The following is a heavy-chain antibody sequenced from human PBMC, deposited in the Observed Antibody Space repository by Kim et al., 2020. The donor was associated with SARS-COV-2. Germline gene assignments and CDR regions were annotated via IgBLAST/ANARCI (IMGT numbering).Heavy chain of an antibody. J-gene: IGHJ6*02. CDR2: ILPVFGTP. V-gene: IGHV1-69*13. Sequence: SVKVSCKASRDTFNNYAISWVRQAPGQGMRWMGGILPVFGTPSYAQDFQGGVTISADGSTGTAYLELNNLEFEDTAVYYCTLELWDSTGPHQWSGLDIWGPGTTVTVS. D-gene: IGHD1-26*01. CDR3: TLELWDSTGPHQWSGLDI. CDR1: RDTFNNYA.